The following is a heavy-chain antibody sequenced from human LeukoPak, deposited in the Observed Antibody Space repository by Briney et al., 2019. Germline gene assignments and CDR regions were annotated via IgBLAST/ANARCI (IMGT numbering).Heavy chain of an antibody. D-gene: IGHD3-10*01. Sequence: SVKVSCKASGGTFSSYAISWVRQAPGQGLEWMGRIIPILGIANYAQKFQGRVTITADKSTSTAYMELSSLRSEDTAVYYCARDLINVVRGVYYYYGMDVWGQGTTVTVSS. J-gene: IGHJ6*02. CDR1: GGTFSSYA. CDR3: ARDLINVVRGVYYYYGMDV. V-gene: IGHV1-69*04. CDR2: IIPILGIA.